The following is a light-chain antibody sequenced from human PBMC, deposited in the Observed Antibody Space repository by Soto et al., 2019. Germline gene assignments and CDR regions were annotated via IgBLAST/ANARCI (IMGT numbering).Light chain of an antibody. CDR1: RSDVGGYNY. Sequence: QSALTQPASVSGSPGQSITISCTGTRSDVGGYNYVSWYQQHPGKAPKLMIYEVSNRPSGVSNRFSGSKSGNTASLTISGLQAEDDADYYCSSYTSSSTVVFGGGTKLTVL. J-gene: IGLJ2*01. CDR3: SSYTSSSTVV. V-gene: IGLV2-14*01. CDR2: EVS.